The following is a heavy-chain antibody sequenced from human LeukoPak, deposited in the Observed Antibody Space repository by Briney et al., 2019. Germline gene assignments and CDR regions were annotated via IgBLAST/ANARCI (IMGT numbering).Heavy chain of an antibody. V-gene: IGHV4-34*01. J-gene: IGHJ4*02. CDR2: MKQSGTP. D-gene: IGHD3-10*01. CDR1: GGSFSAFH. CDR3: ASRPFLYGFRTYFDN. Sequence: PSETLSLTCAVYGGSFSAFHWNWIRQSPAKGLEWLGEMKQSGTPRYNPSLHSRVTISVDKSKNQFSLNVRSVTAADTAVYYCASRPFLYGFRTYFDNWAQGTLVTVSS.